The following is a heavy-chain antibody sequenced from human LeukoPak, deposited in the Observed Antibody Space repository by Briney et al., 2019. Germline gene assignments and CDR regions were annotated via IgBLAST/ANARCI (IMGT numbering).Heavy chain of an antibody. J-gene: IGHJ3*02. D-gene: IGHD1-26*01. CDR1: GGSISSSGYY. CDR2: IYYSGAT. Sequence: SETLSLTCTVSGGSISSSGYYWGWVRQPPGKGLEWIGSIYYSGATYYNPSLKSRVTTSVDMSKNQFSLKLSSVTAADTAVYYCARGGSIVGATPHDTFDIWGQGTMVTVSS. CDR3: ARGGSIVGATPHDTFDI. V-gene: IGHV4-39*07.